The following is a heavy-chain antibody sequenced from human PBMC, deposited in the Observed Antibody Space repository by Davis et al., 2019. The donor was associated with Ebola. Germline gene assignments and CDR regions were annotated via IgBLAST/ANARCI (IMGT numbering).Heavy chain of an antibody. Sequence: GESLKISCKDSGNSFNSHWIAWVRQLPGKGLEWMGIIFTGDSDTRYSPSFRGQVTISTDNSFKTAFLHLSSLKASDTAIYYCASLRRSITGFDDGYDIWGQGTMVTVSS. CDR3: ASLRRSITGFDDGYDI. J-gene: IGHJ3*02. CDR1: GNSFNSHW. CDR2: IFTGDSDT. D-gene: IGHD3-9*01. V-gene: IGHV5-51*01.